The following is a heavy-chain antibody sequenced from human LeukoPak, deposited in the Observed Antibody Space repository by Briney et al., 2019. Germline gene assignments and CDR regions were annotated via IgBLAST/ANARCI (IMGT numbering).Heavy chain of an antibody. D-gene: IGHD3-22*01. CDR2: IDASGRT. Sequence: PSETLSLTCTVSGGSISIYYWNWIRQSAGKGLEWIGRIDASGRTEYNPSLKSRVTMSVDTSKTQFSLTLSAVTAADTAVYYCARRDSSGYFVYWGQGTLVTVSS. V-gene: IGHV4-4*07. CDR1: GGSISIYY. J-gene: IGHJ4*02. CDR3: ARRDSSGYFVY.